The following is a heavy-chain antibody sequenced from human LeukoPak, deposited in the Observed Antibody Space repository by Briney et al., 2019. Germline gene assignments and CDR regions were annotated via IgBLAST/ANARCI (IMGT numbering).Heavy chain of an antibody. CDR3: ARQPRIQLWAFFDY. CDR2: IYYSGST. Sequence: PSETLSLTCTVSGGSISSYYWSWIRQPPGKGLEWIGYIYYSGSTNYNPSLKSRVTISVDTSKNQFSLELSSVTAADTAVYYCARQPRIQLWAFFDYWGQGTLVTVSS. V-gene: IGHV4-59*01. J-gene: IGHJ4*02. CDR1: GGSISSYY. D-gene: IGHD5-18*01.